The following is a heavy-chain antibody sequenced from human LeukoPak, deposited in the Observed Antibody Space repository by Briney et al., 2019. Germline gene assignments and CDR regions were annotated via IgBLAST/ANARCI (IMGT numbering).Heavy chain of an antibody. CDR1: GFTFSSYA. Sequence: PGGSLRLSCAASGFTFSSYAMSWVRQAPGKGLEWVSAISGSGGSTYYADSVKGRFAISRDNSKNTLYLQMNSLRAEDTAVYYCAKVRTPHVAGRSGYGPAYSGSYYSWGQGTLVTVSS. V-gene: IGHV3-23*01. D-gene: IGHD1-26*01. CDR2: ISGSGGST. CDR3: AKVRTPHVAGRSGYGPAYSGSYYS. J-gene: IGHJ4*02.